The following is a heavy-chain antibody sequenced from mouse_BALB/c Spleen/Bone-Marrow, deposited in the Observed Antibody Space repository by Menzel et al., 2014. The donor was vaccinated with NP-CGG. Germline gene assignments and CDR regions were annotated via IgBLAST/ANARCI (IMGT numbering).Heavy chain of an antibody. CDR2: IDPANGNT. CDR1: GFNVKDTY. D-gene: IGHD2-1*01. J-gene: IGHJ3*01. Sequence: EVQLQESGAELVKPGASVKLSCTASGFNVKDTYMHWVKQRPEQGLEWIGRIDPANGNTKYDPKFQGKATMTADTSSNTAYLQLSSLTSEDTAVYYCARNGNYGAWFAYWGQGTLVTVSA. CDR3: ARNGNYGAWFAY. V-gene: IGHV14-3*02.